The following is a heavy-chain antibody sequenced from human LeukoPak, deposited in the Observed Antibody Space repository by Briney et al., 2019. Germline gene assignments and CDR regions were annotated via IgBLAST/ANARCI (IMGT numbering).Heavy chain of an antibody. CDR2: FDPEDGET. CDR3: AERYSYGYRPGFDY. CDR1: GYTLTELS. V-gene: IGHV1-24*01. J-gene: IGHJ4*02. Sequence: ASVKVSCKVSGYTLTELSMHWVRQAPGKGLEWMGGFDPEDGETIYAQKFQGRVTMTEDTSTDTAYMELSSLRSEDTAVYYCAERYSYGYRPGFDYWGQGTLVTVSS. D-gene: IGHD5-18*01.